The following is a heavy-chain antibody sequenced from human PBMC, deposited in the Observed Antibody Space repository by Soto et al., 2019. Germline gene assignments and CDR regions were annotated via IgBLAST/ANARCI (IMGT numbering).Heavy chain of an antibody. CDR3: AQTDYYDSSGYSRPLFDY. D-gene: IGHD3-22*01. J-gene: IGHJ4*02. V-gene: IGHV3-23*01. Sequence: EVQLLESGGGLVQPGGSLRLSCAASGFTFSNHVMNWVRQAPGTGLEWVAYISGSGVRTSYADSVKGRFTISRDNSENTLFLQMNRLSAEDTALYYCAQTDYYDSSGYSRPLFDYWGQGTLVTVSS. CDR2: ISGSGVRT. CDR1: GFTFSNHV.